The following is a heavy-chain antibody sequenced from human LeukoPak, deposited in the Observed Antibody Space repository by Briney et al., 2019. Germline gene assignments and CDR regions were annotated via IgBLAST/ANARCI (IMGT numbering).Heavy chain of an antibody. CDR2: TSAGGGK. D-gene: IGHD2/OR15-2a*01. V-gene: IGHV3-23*01. CDR1: GLTFSSYA. CDR3: ANIFYDSTSRGY. Sequence: GGSLRLSCATSGLTFSSYAMSWVRQAPGKGREWVSSTSAGGGKCYQHSMKGRITISTDNAKNTLDLQMNSLRAEDADVYYCANIFYDSTSRGYWGQGTLVTVSS. J-gene: IGHJ4*02.